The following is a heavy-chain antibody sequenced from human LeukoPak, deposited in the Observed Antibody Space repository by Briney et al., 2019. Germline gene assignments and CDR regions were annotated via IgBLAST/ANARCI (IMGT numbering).Heavy chain of an antibody. CDR2: IIPIFGTA. CDR3: ARDYYDSSGYAH. D-gene: IGHD3-22*01. Sequence: SVKVSCKASGGTFSSYAISWVRQAPGQGLEWMGRIIPIFGTANYAQKFQDRVTITTDESTSTAYMELSSLRSEDTAVYYCARDYYDSSGYAHWGQGTLVTVSS. CDR1: GGTFSSYA. V-gene: IGHV1-69*05. J-gene: IGHJ4*02.